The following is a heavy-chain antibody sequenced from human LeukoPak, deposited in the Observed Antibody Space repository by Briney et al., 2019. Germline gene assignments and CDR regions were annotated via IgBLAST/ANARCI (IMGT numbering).Heavy chain of an antibody. V-gene: IGHV1-24*01. CDR3: ATFAPRITGTVDQGES. CDR1: GYTLTELS. CDR2: FDPEDGET. D-gene: IGHD1-20*01. J-gene: IGHJ4*02. Sequence: GASVKVSCKVSGYTLTELSMHWVRQAPGKGLEWMGGFDPEDGETIYAQKFQGRVTMTEDTSTDTAYMELSSLRSEDTAVYYCATFAPRITGTVDQGESWGQGTLVTVSS.